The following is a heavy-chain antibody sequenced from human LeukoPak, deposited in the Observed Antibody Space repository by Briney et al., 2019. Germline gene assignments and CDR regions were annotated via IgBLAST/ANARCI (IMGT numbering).Heavy chain of an antibody. CDR1: GGSFSGYY. Sequence: SETLSLTCAVYGGSFSGYYWSWIRQPPGKGLECIGEINHSGSTNYNPSLKSRVTISVDTSKNQFSLKLSSVTAADTAVYYCARGYYDSSGYYPTFDYWGQGTLVTVSS. V-gene: IGHV4-34*01. CDR2: INHSGST. D-gene: IGHD3-22*01. CDR3: ARGYYDSSGYYPTFDY. J-gene: IGHJ4*02.